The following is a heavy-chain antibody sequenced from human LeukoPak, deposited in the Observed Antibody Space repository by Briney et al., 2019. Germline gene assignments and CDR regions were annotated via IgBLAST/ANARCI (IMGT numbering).Heavy chain of an antibody. J-gene: IGHJ2*01. D-gene: IGHD3-22*01. V-gene: IGHV4-39*01. CDR2: IYYSGST. Sequence: SETLSLTWTVSGGSISSSSYYWGWIRQPPGKGLEWIGSIYYSGSTYYNPSLKSRVTVSVDTSKNQFSLKLSSVTAADTAVYYCARRGKSKNYYDSSGYYTWYFDLWGRGTLVTVSS. CDR3: ARRGKSKNYYDSSGYYTWYFDL. CDR1: GGSISSSSYY.